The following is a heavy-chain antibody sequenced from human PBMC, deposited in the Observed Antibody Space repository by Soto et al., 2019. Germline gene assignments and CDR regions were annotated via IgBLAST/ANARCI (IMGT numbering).Heavy chain of an antibody. J-gene: IGHJ3*02. V-gene: IGHV3-53*01. CDR2: IYSGGST. D-gene: IGHD2-15*01. CDR3: ARVCSGGSCYSDAFDI. CDR1: GFTVSSNY. Sequence: LRLSCAASGFTVSSNYMSWVRQAPWKGLEWVSVIYSGGSTYYADSVKGRFTISRDNSKNTLYLQMNSLRAEDTAVYYCARVCSGGSCYSDAFDIWGQGTMVTVSS.